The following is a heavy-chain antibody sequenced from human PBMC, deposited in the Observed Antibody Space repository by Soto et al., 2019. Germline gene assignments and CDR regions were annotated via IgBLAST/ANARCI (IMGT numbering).Heavy chain of an antibody. CDR3: ARYNPKGITVTSLFSVDYGMDV. CDR2: IIPIFGTA. V-gene: IGHV1-69*13. Sequence: SAKVSCKASGGTFSSYAISWVRQAPGQGLEWMGGIIPIFGTANYAQKFQGRVTITADESTSTAYMELSSLRSEDTAVYYCARYNPKGITVTSLFSVDYGMDVWGQGTTVTVSS. D-gene: IGHD4-4*01. J-gene: IGHJ6*02. CDR1: GGTFSSYA.